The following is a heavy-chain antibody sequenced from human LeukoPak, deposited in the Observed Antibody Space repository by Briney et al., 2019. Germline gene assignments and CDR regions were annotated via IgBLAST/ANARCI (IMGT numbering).Heavy chain of an antibody. J-gene: IGHJ4*03. V-gene: IGHV3-33*01. CDR1: GFSLTYYD. Sequence: GKSLRLSCAASGFSLTYYDMVWVRQAPGKGLEWVAVLWSDGSAKYYADFVRGRFAVSRDKSNNTLYLEMNGLRAEDTAAYYCARNRDGYSDFWGQGTQVSVSS. D-gene: IGHD5-24*01. CDR3: ARNRDGYSDF. CDR2: LWSDGSAK.